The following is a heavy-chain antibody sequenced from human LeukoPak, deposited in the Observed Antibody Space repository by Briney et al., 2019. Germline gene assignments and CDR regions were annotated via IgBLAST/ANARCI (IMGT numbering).Heavy chain of an antibody. Sequence: ASVKVSCKASGYTFTGYYMHWARQAPGQGLEWMGWINPNSGGTNYAQKFQGRVTMTRDTSISTAYMELSRLRSDDTAVYYCARLPYYYYYMDVWGKGTTVTVSS. J-gene: IGHJ6*03. CDR2: INPNSGGT. V-gene: IGHV1-2*02. CDR3: ARLPYYYYYMDV. CDR1: GYTFTGYY.